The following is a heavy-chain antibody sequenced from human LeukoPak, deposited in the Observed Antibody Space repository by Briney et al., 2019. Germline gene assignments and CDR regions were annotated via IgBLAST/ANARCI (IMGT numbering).Heavy chain of an antibody. CDR3: ATGSMTTRYYYYFHMDV. V-gene: IGHV4-39*01. CDR1: GGSINSTRYY. J-gene: IGHJ6*03. D-gene: IGHD4-11*01. CDR2: IYYSGDT. Sequence: SETLSLTCTVSGGSINSTRYYWGWIRQPPGKGLERIGSIYYSGDTHYNPSLRSRVTISVDTSKNQFSLRMHSMTAADTSFYYCATGSMTTRYYYYFHMDVWGPGTTVTVSS.